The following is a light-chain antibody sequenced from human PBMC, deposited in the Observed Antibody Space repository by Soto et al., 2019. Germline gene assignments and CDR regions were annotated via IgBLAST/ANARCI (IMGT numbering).Light chain of an antibody. CDR3: QQSYGSPPFT. CDR2: GAS. CDR1: QSIKNY. J-gene: IGKJ3*01. V-gene: IGKV1-39*01. Sequence: DIQMTQSPSSLSAAIGDRVTITCRASQSIKNYLNWYQHKPGAAPKLLIFGASNLESGVPSRFSGSGSGTEFTLSISSLQPEDSATYYCQQSYGSPPFTFGPGTRVDI.